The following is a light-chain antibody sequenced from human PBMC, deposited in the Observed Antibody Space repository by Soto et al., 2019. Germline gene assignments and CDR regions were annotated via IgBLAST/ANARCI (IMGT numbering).Light chain of an antibody. J-gene: IGKJ3*01. CDR1: QSLLHSNGYNY. CDR3: MQALQKKST. V-gene: IGKV2-28*01. CDR2: LGS. Sequence: DIVMTQSPLSLPVTPGEPASISCRSSQSLLHSNGYNYLDWYLQKPGQSPQLLIYLGSNRASGVPDRFSGSGSGTDFTLKISRVEAEDVGVYYCMQALQKKSTFGPGTKVDIK.